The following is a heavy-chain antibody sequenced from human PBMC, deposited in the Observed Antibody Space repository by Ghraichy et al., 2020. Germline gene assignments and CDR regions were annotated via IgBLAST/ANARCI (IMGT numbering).Heavy chain of an antibody. CDR3: ARYHRPLDV. V-gene: IGHV1-8*01. J-gene: IGHJ6*02. CDR2: VNPTTGNT. CDR1: GYPFISYD. Sequence: ASVKVSCKASGYPFISYDINWVRQAPGQGLEWMGWVNPTTGNTGYAQKFQGRVTMTRNTAISTAYMELSGLRSDDTAVYYCARYHRPLDVWGQGTTVSVSS.